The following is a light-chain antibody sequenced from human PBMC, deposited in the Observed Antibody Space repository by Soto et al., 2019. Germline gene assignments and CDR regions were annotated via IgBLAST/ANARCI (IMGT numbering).Light chain of an antibody. J-gene: IGKJ2*01. CDR3: QQYYSSPFT. Sequence: DIVMTQSPASLAVSLGERATINCKSSQSVLQSADNKNRLTWYQQKPGQPPRLLIYWASFRESGVPDRFSGSGSVTDFTLTISSLQAEDVAVYYCQQYYSSPFTFGQGTKLEIK. V-gene: IGKV4-1*01. CDR1: QSVLQSADNKNR. CDR2: WAS.